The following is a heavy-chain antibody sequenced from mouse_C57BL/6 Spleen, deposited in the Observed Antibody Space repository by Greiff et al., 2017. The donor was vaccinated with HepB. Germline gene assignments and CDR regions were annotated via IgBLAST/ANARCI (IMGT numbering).Heavy chain of an antibody. D-gene: IGHD2-3*01. Sequence: QVQLQQSGAELVKPGASVKISCKASGYTFTDYYINWVKQRPGQGLEWIGKIGPGSGSTYYNEKFKGKATLTADKSSSTAYMQLSSLTSEDSAVYFYASETGYFYGYFDVWGTGTTVTVSS. J-gene: IGHJ1*03. CDR1: GYTFTDYY. CDR3: ASETGYFYGYFDV. CDR2: IGPGSGST. V-gene: IGHV1-77*01.